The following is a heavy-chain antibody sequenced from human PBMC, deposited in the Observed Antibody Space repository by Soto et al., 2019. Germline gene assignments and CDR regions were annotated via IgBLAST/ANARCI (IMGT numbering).Heavy chain of an antibody. Sequence: QVQLVQSGAEVKKPGSSVKVSCKASGGTFSSYTINWVRRAPGQGLEWMGRIIPILGVPNYAQKFEGRVTMTADKSTSTAYMELSSLRSEDTAVYYCARGRTTVTVYYCDYWGQGTLVTVSS. V-gene: IGHV1-69*02. CDR1: GGTFSSYT. D-gene: IGHD4-4*01. CDR3: ARGRTTVTVYYCDY. J-gene: IGHJ4*02. CDR2: IIPILGVP.